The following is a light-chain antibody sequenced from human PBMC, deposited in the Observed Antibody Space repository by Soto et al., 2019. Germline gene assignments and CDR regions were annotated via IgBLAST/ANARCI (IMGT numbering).Light chain of an antibody. CDR3: QQYDEWPLT. Sequence: EKVMTQSPATLSVSPGERATLSCRASQNVKTRLAWDQQNPGQAPRLLIYDAFTRATGIPATFSGSASGTEFTLTISSLQSEDFAVYYFQQYDEWPLTFGGGTKVEIK. V-gene: IGKV3-15*01. CDR1: QNVKTR. CDR2: DAF. J-gene: IGKJ4*02.